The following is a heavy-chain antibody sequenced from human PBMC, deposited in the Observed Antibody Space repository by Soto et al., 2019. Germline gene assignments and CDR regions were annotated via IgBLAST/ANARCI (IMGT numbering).Heavy chain of an antibody. Sequence: VQLLESGGGLVQPGGSLRLSCAASGFPFSHYAMSWVRQAPGKGLEWVSAISGSGNDASYADSVRGRFTISRDNSRETQSLQMNSLRADDTGFHYCGQERRGSRWFVCDYWGQGELVTVSS. CDR1: GFPFSHYA. D-gene: IGHD6-19*01. J-gene: IGHJ4*02. CDR2: ISGSGNDA. V-gene: IGHV3-23*01. CDR3: GQERRGSRWFVCDY.